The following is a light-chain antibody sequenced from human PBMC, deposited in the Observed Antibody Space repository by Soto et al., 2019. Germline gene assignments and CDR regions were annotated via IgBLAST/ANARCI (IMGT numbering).Light chain of an antibody. V-gene: IGKV1-9*01. Sequence: DIQLTQSPSFLSASVGDRITITCRASQDIRGNLAWYQQKPGKAPKVLISAASSLQGGVPSRFSGSGSGTEFTLTISCLQPEDFATYYCQQINAYPLTFGGGPKVDIK. CDR1: QDIRGN. CDR3: QQINAYPLT. J-gene: IGKJ4*01. CDR2: AAS.